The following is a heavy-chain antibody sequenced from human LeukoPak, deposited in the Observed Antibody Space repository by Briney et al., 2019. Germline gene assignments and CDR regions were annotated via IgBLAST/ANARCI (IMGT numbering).Heavy chain of an antibody. Sequence: SETLSLTCTVSGGSISSYYRSWIRQPPGKGLEWIGSIYYSGSTYYNPSLKSRVTISVDTSKNQFSLKLSSVTAADTAVYYCAREINKGVSWFDPWGQGTLVTVSS. J-gene: IGHJ5*02. CDR1: GGSISSYY. CDR3: AREINKGVSWFDP. D-gene: IGHD2/OR15-2a*01. V-gene: IGHV4-39*07. CDR2: IYYSGST.